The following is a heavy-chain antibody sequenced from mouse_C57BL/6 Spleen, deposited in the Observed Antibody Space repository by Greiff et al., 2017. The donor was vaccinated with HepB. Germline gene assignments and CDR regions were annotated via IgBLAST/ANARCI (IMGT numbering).Heavy chain of an antibody. CDR3: ARVRIYYYAMDY. CDR2: INPNNGVT. J-gene: IGHJ4*01. CDR1: GYTFTDYN. Sequence: EVQLQQSGPELVKSGASVKIPCKASGYTFTDYNMDWVKQSHGKRLEWIGDINPNNGVTIFNQKLKGKATLTVDKPSSTTYMELRSLTSEDTAVYYSARVRIYYYAMDYWGQGTSVTVSS. V-gene: IGHV1-18*01.